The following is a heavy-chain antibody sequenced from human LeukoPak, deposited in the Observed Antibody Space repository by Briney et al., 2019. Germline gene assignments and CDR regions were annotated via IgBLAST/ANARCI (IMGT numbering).Heavy chain of an antibody. J-gene: IGHJ4*02. CDR1: GFTFSSYA. CDR2: IKQDGSEK. V-gene: IGHV3-7*01. CDR3: ARGYDY. Sequence: GGSLRLSCAASGFTFSSYAMSWVRQAPGKGLEWVANIKQDGSEKYYVDSVKGRFTISRDNAKNSVYMQMNSLSAEDTAVYYCARGYDYWGQGTLVTVSS.